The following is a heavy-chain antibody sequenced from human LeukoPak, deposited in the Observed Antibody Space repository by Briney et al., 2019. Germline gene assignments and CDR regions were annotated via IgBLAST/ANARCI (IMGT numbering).Heavy chain of an antibody. CDR3: ARDGIAYCGGDCYVYYFDY. CDR1: GFTFSSYA. CDR2: ISGSGGST. Sequence: GGSLRLSCAASGFTFSSYAMSWVRQAPGKGLEWVSTISGSGGSTYYADSVKGRFTISRDNSKNTLYLQMNSLRAEDTAVYYCARDGIAYCGGDCYVYYFDYWGQGTLVTVSS. D-gene: IGHD2-21*02. J-gene: IGHJ4*02. V-gene: IGHV3-23*01.